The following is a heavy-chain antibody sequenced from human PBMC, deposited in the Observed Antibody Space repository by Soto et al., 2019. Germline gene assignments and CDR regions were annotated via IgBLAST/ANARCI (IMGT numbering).Heavy chain of an antibody. CDR1: GYSFKSYA. CDR3: ARDDRSVFGGGSLDH. D-gene: IGHD3-3*01. CDR2: TNEGSGNT. J-gene: IGHJ4*02. Sequence: GSVKVSCKGPGYSFKSYAVHWVLQAPGQRLEWMGLTNEGSGNTRFSQKFQGRISITRDTSASTVYLDLSSLTSEDTAIYYCARDDRSVFGGGSLDHWGPGTLVTVSS. V-gene: IGHV1-3*01.